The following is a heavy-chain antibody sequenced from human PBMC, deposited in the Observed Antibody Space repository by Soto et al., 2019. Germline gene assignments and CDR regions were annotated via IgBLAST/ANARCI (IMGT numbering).Heavy chain of an antibody. Sequence: ASVKVSCKASGYTFTSYGISWVRQAPGQGLEWMGWISAYNGNTNYAQKLQGRVTMTTDTSTSTAYMELRSLRSDDTAVYYCARSGFKYQLLSGNFDYWGQGTLVTVSS. J-gene: IGHJ4*02. CDR2: ISAYNGNT. CDR3: ARSGFKYQLLSGNFDY. CDR1: GYTFTSYG. D-gene: IGHD2-2*01. V-gene: IGHV1-18*01.